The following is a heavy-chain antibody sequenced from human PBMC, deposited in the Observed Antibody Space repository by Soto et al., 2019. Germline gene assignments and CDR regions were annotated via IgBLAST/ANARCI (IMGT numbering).Heavy chain of an antibody. Sequence: GGSLRLSCAASGFTFSSYAMSWVRQAPGKGLEWVSAISGSGGSTYYADSVKGRFTISRDNSKNTLYLQMNSLRAEDTAVYYCAKDLGYCSGGSCYGMDVWGQGTTVTVSS. CDR3: AKDLGYCSGGSCYGMDV. D-gene: IGHD2-15*01. V-gene: IGHV3-23*01. J-gene: IGHJ6*02. CDR2: ISGSGGST. CDR1: GFTFSSYA.